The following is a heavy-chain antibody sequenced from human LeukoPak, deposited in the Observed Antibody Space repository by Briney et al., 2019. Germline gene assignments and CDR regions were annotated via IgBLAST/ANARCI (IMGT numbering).Heavy chain of an antibody. Sequence: GGSLRLSCAASGFTFSSYSMNWVRQAPGKGLEWVSYISSSSTIYYADSVKGRFTISRDNAKNSLYLQMNSLRDEDTAVYYCARVQGPDSSGYHNWFDPWGQGTLVTVSS. D-gene: IGHD3-22*01. CDR2: ISSSSTI. CDR3: ARVQGPDSSGYHNWFDP. V-gene: IGHV3-48*02. J-gene: IGHJ5*02. CDR1: GFTFSSYS.